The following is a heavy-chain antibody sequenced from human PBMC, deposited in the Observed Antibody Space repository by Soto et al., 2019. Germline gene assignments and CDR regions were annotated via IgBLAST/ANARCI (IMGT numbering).Heavy chain of an antibody. CDR2: ISSTTNYI. CDR3: ARESEDLTSNFDY. V-gene: IGHV3-21*06. CDR1: GFTFTRYS. J-gene: IGHJ4*02. Sequence: VQLVESGGGLFKPGGSLRLSCAASGFTFTRYSMNWVRQAPGKGLEWVSSISSTTNYIYYGDSMKGRFTISRDNAKNSLYLEMNSLRAEDTAVYYCARESEDLTSNFDYWGQGTLVTVSS.